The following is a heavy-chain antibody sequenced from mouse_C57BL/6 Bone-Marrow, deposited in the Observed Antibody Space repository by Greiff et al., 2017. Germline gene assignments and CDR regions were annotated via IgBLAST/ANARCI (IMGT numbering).Heavy chain of an antibody. Sequence: EVNVVESGGGLVQPGGSLKLSCAASGFTFSDYYMYWVRQTPEKRLEWVAYISNGGGSTYYPDTVKGRFTISRDNAKNTLYLQMSRLKSEDTAMYYCAREDYYGSFAYWGQGTLVTVSA. CDR1: GFTFSDYY. CDR3: AREDYYGSFAY. J-gene: IGHJ3*01. D-gene: IGHD1-1*01. CDR2: ISNGGGST. V-gene: IGHV5-12*01.